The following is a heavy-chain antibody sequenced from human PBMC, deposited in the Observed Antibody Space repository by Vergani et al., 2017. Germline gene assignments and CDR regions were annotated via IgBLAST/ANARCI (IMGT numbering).Heavy chain of an antibody. CDR2: IYTSGST. CDR1: GSSISSYY. V-gene: IGHV4-4*07. Sequence: QVQLQESGPGLVKPSETLSLTCTVSGSSISSYYWSWIRQPAGKGLEWIGRIYTSGSTNYNPSLKSRVTRSVDTSKNQFSLKLSSVTAADTAVYYCARDREDIVVVPAAIAHHYYYYMDVWGKGTTVTVSS. CDR3: ARDREDIVVVPAAIAHHYYYYMDV. D-gene: IGHD2-2*02. J-gene: IGHJ6*03.